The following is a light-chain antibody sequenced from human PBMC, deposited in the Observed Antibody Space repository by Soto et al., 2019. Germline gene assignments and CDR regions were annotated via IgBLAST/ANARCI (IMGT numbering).Light chain of an antibody. CDR2: AAS. Sequence: DIQLTQSPCFLSASVGDRVTITCRASQGISSSLAWYQQKPGKAPKLLIYAASTLQSGVPSRFSGSGSGTEFTLTISSLQPEDFATYYCQQLNSYPPFTFGPGTKVDIK. CDR1: QGISSS. CDR3: QQLNSYPPFT. V-gene: IGKV1-9*01. J-gene: IGKJ3*01.